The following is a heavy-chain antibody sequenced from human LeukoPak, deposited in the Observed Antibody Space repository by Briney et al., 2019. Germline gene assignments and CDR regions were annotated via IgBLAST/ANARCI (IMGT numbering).Heavy chain of an antibody. Sequence: SETLSLTCTVSGGSISSGSYYWSWIRQPAGKGLEWIGRIYTSGSTNYNPSLKSRVTISVDTSKNQFSLKLSSVTAADTAVYYCARVYDYSNYVVFDYWGQGTLVTVSS. CDR3: ARVYDYSNYVVFDY. CDR2: IYTSGST. CDR1: GGSISSGSYY. D-gene: IGHD4-11*01. J-gene: IGHJ4*02. V-gene: IGHV4-61*02.